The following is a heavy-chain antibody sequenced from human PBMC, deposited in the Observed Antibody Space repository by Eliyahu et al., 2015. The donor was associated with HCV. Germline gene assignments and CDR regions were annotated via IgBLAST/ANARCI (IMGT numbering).Heavy chain of an antibody. Sequence: PTSGFTFSDYSMRWVRQAPGKGLEWVSVISYDGGDIHYTDSVKGRFAISRDNSRSILYLQMNSLRPEDTATYYCARDSWGIDYWGQGALVTVSS. V-gene: IGHV3-30*09. CDR1: GFTFSDYS. J-gene: IGHJ4*02. CDR3: ARDSWGIDY. CDR2: ISYDGGDI. D-gene: IGHD3-16*01.